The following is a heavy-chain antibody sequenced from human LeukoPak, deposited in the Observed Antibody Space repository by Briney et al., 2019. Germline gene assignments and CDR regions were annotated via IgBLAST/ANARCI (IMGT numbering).Heavy chain of an antibody. D-gene: IGHD2-15*01. V-gene: IGHV1-69*02. CDR1: GGTFSSYT. CDR2: IIPILGIA. CDR3: AISDCSGGSCYSDY. Sequence: SVEVSCKASGGTFSSYTISWVRQAPGQGLEWMGRIIPILGIANYAQKFQGRVTITADKSTSTAYMELSSLRSEDTAVYYCAISDCSGGSCYSDYWGQGTLVTVSS. J-gene: IGHJ4*02.